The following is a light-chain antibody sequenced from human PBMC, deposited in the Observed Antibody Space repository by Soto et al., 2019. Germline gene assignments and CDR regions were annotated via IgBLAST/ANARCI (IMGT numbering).Light chain of an antibody. CDR1: SSNIGINT. Sequence: QAVVTQPPSASGTPGQRVTISCSGSSSNIGINTVNWYQQLPGAAPKLLIYSNNQRPSGVPDRFSGSKSGTSASLAISGLQSDDETQYYCAAWDDSLNVLVFGGGTKLTVL. V-gene: IGLV1-44*01. J-gene: IGLJ2*01. CDR3: AAWDDSLNVLV. CDR2: SNN.